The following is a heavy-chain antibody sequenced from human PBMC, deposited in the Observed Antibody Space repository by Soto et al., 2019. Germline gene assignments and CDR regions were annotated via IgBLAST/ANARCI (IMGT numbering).Heavy chain of an antibody. Sequence: QERLVQSWAEARKPGSSVKVSCKVTGGTSTRYAINWVRQAPGQGLEWTGGIVPMFGTSKYAQKFQGRVIITAHTSTNIAYLELRSLRSADTAVYYCNRGSEYDLWSGYFWGKGTLVSVSS. J-gene: IGHJ4*02. V-gene: IGHV1-69*06. CDR3: NRGSEYDLWSGYF. CDR2: IVPMFGTS. D-gene: IGHD3-3*01. CDR1: GGTSTRYA.